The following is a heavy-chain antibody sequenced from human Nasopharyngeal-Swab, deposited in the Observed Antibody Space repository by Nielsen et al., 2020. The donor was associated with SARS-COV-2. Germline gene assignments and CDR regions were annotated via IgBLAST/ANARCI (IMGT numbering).Heavy chain of an antibody. D-gene: IGHD3-10*01. V-gene: IGHV3-21*01. CDR1: GFTFSFYS. Sequence: GGSLRLSCAASGFTFSFYSMNWVRQAPGKGLEWVSSISSSSSYIYYADSVKGRFTISRDNAKNSLYLQMNSLRAEDTAVYYCARGGGSGSYWDYWGQGTLVTVSS. CDR2: ISSSSSYI. J-gene: IGHJ4*02. CDR3: ARGGGSGSYWDY.